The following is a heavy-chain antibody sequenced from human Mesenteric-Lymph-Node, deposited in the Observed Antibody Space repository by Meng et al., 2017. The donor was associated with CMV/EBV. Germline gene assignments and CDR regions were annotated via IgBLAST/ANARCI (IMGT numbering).Heavy chain of an antibody. CDR3: ARPLCSGGTCYTCFDY. J-gene: IGHJ4*02. Sequence: GGSLRLSCAASGFTFSNYWMHWVRQAPGKGLEWVASIGQDGNKQNYVDSVKGRFTISRDNPKNSLYLQMNSLRAEDTAVYYCARPLCSGGTCYTCFDYWGQGSLVTVSS. CDR2: IGQDGNKQ. D-gene: IGHD2-15*01. CDR1: GFTFSNYW. V-gene: IGHV3-7*01.